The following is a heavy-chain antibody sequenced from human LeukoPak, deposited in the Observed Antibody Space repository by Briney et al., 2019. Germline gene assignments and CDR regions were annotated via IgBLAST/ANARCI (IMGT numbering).Heavy chain of an antibody. CDR2: IYYSGST. J-gene: IGHJ4*02. CDR1: GGSISSHY. V-gene: IGHV4-59*11. Sequence: SETLSLTCTVSGGSISSHYWSWIRQPPGKGLEWIGYIYYSGSTNYNPSLKSRVTISVDTSKNQFSLKLSSVTAADTAVYYCARRAGLGYCSSTSCSTMYYFDYWGQGTLVTVSS. D-gene: IGHD2-2*01. CDR3: ARRAGLGYCSSTSCSTMYYFDY.